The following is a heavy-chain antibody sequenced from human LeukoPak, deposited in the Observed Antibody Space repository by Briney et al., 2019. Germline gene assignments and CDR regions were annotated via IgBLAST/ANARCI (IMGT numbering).Heavy chain of an antibody. CDR2: ISSSSSYI. J-gene: IGHJ4*02. D-gene: IGHD1-1*01. Sequence: GGSLRLSCAASGFTFSSYSMNWVRQAPGKGLEWVSSISSSSSYIYYADSVKGRFTISRDNAKNSLYLQMNSLRAEDTAVYYCARAGSNWNPVGFYGYWGQGTLVTVSS. V-gene: IGHV3-21*01. CDR3: ARAGSNWNPVGFYGY. CDR1: GFTFSSYS.